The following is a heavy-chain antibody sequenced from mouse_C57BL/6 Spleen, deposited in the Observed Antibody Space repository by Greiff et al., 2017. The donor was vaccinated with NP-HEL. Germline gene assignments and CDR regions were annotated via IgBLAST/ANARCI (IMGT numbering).Heavy chain of an antibody. CDR2: IYPGSGST. V-gene: IGHV1-55*01. CDR3: ARSGGYYYGSSYGGMDY. J-gene: IGHJ4*01. CDR1: GYTFTSYW. D-gene: IGHD1-1*01. Sequence: QVQLQQPGAELVKPGASVKMSCKASGYTFTSYWITWVKQRPGQGLEWIGDIYPGSGSTNYNEKFKSKATLTVDTSSSTAYMQLSSLTSEDSAVYYCARSGGYYYGSSYGGMDYWGQGTSVTVSS.